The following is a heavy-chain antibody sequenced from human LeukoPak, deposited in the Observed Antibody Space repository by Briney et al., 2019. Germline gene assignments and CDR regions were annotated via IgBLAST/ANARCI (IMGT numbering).Heavy chain of an antibody. CDR3: ARWYCSTTTCYYDN. J-gene: IGHJ4*02. Sequence: GGSLRLSCAASGFTFSSYAMSWVRQAPGKGLEWVSIIYNIGTTYYTDSVKGRFTISRDNSKNTLYLQMNSLRVEDTAVYYCARWYCSTTTCYYDNWGQGTLVTVSS. CDR1: GFTFSSYA. V-gene: IGHV3-23*05. CDR2: IYNIGTT. D-gene: IGHD2-2*01.